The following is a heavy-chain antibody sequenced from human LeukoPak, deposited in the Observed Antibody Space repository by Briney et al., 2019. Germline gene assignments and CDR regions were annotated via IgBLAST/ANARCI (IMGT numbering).Heavy chain of an antibody. J-gene: IGHJ4*02. CDR2: ISGSGGTI. CDR1: GFTVSSNY. Sequence: GGSLRLSGAASGFTVSSNYMNWVRQAPGKGLEWVSYISGSGGTIYYADSVKGRFTISRDNAKNSLYLQMNSLRAEDTAVYYCSRGRLFGDYWGQGALVTVSS. D-gene: IGHD2-21*02. CDR3: SRGRLFGDY. V-gene: IGHV3-48*03.